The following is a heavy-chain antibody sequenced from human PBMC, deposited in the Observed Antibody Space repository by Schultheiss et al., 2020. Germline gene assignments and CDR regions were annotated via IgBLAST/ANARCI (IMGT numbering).Heavy chain of an antibody. CDR2: ISGSGGST. Sequence: GGSLRLSCAASGFTFSSYAMSWVRQAPGKGLEWVSAISGSGGSTYYADTVKGRFTISRDSSKNTLYLQMNSLRAEDTAVYYCARDFLAAAGYGRVWGQGTTVTVSS. CDR1: GFTFSSYA. D-gene: IGHD6-13*01. J-gene: IGHJ6*02. CDR3: ARDFLAAAGYGRV. V-gene: IGHV3-23*01.